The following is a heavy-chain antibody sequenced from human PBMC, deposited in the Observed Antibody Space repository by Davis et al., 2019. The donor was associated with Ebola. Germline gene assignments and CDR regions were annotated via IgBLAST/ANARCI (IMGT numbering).Heavy chain of an antibody. J-gene: IGHJ6*02. D-gene: IGHD5-12*01. Sequence: PGGSLRLSCAASGFTFSGSAMHWVRQASGNGLEWVGRIRSKANSYATAYAASVKGRFTISRDDSKNTAYLQMNSLKTEDTAVYYCTRQRGYSGYDYYYYYGMDVWGQGTTVTVSS. V-gene: IGHV3-73*01. CDR1: GFTFSGSA. CDR3: TRQRGYSGYDYYYYYGMDV. CDR2: IRSKANSYAT.